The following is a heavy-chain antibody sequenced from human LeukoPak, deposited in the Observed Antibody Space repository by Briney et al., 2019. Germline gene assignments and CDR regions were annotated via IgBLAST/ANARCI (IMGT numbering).Heavy chain of an antibody. V-gene: IGHV3-48*01. D-gene: IGHD3-10*02. CDR2: IDSDSPTI. CDR1: GFTFSTYS. J-gene: IGHJ6*04. Sequence: GGSLRLSCAASGFTFSTYSMNWVRQVPGKGLEWVSYIDSDSPTIYYADSVKGRFTISRDNAKNSLYLQMNSLRAEDTAVYYCAELGITMIGGVWGKGTTVTISS. CDR3: AELGITMIGGV.